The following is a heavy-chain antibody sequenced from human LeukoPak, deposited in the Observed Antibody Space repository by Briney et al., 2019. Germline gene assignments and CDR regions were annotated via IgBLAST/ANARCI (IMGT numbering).Heavy chain of an antibody. J-gene: IGHJ4*02. CDR2: IYHSGST. V-gene: IGHV4-4*07. D-gene: IGHD6-19*01. Sequence: SETLSLTCTVSGGSISSYYWSWIRQPAGKGLEWIGSIYHSGSTYYNPSLKSRVTISIDTSKNQFSLKLSSVTAADTAIYYCARPFLRFSSGWHFDYWGQGILVTVSS. CDR1: GGSISSYY. CDR3: ARPFLRFSSGWHFDY.